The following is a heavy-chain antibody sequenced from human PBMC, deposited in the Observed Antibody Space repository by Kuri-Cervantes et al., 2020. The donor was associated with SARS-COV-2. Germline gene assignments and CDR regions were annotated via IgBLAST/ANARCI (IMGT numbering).Heavy chain of an antibody. J-gene: IGHJ6*02. CDR2: IYYSGST. CDR3: AREYRGFYGMDV. V-gene: IGHV4-39*07. CDR1: GGSISSSSYY. Sequence: GSLRLSCTVSGGSISSSSYYWGWIRQPPGKGLEWIGSIYYSGSTYYNPSLKSRVTMSVDTSKNQFSLKLSSVTAADTAVYYCAREYRGFYGMDVWGQGTTVTVSS. D-gene: IGHD1-14*01.